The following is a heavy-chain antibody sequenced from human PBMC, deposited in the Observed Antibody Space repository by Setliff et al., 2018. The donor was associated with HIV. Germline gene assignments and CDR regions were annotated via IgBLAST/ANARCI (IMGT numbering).Heavy chain of an antibody. J-gene: IGHJ6*02. Sequence: ASVKVSCKASGGTFSSYAISWVRQAPGQGLEWMGGIIPILGSINYAQKFQGRVTITTDESTSTAYMELSSLRSEDTAVYYCARVPNQELYFYGMDVWGQGTTVTVSS. CDR2: IIPILGSI. CDR1: GGTFSSYA. CDR3: ARVPNQELYFYGMDV. V-gene: IGHV1-69*05. D-gene: IGHD1-7*01.